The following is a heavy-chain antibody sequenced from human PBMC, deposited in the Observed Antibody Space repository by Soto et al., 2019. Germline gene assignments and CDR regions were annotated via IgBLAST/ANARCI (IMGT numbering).Heavy chain of an antibody. Sequence: GGSLRLSCAASGFTFSSYGMHWVRQAPGKGLEWVAVISYDGSNKYYADSVKGRFTISRDNSKSTLYLQMNSLRAEDTAVYYCALLTLVYTGNNYWGQGTLVTVSS. CDR2: ISYDGSNK. CDR1: GFTFSSYG. J-gene: IGHJ4*02. V-gene: IGHV3-30*03. D-gene: IGHD2-2*02. CDR3: ALLTLVYTGNNY.